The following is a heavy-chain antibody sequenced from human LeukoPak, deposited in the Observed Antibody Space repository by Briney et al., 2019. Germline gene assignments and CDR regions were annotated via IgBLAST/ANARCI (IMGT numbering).Heavy chain of an antibody. Sequence: PGRSLRLSCAASGFTFSTYGMHWVRQAPGKGLEWVAVIWYDGSNKYYADSVRGRFTISRDNFKNTLYLQMNSLRAEDTAVYYCASAPMTTFYWGQGTLVTVSS. V-gene: IGHV3-33*01. D-gene: IGHD3-16*01. J-gene: IGHJ4*02. CDR3: ASAPMTTFY. CDR2: IWYDGSNK. CDR1: GFTFSTYG.